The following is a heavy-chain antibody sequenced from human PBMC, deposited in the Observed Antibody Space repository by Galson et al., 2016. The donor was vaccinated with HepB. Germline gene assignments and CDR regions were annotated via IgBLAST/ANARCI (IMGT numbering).Heavy chain of an antibody. D-gene: IGHD3-3*01. J-gene: IGHJ4*02. CDR2: ISYDGSNK. CDR1: GFTFSTYG. CDR3: AKGDTYYDFCSGYYIDY. Sequence: SLRLSCAASGFTFSTYGMHWVRPGPGKGLVWVAIISYDGSNKYYADSVKGRFTISSDNSKNTMYLQMNSLRAEDTAVYYCAKGDTYYDFCSGYYIDYWGQGTLVTVSS. V-gene: IGHV3-30*18.